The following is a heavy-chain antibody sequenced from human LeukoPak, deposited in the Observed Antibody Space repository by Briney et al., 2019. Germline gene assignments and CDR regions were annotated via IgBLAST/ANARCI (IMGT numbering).Heavy chain of an antibody. Sequence: GASVKVSCKASGYTFTGYYMHWVRQAPGQGLEWMGWINPNSGGTNYAQKFQSRVTMTRDTSISTAYMELSRLRSDDTAVYYCARDGLIAGAGRGGFGYWGQGTLVTVSS. V-gene: IGHV1-2*02. CDR1: GYTFTGYY. J-gene: IGHJ4*02. D-gene: IGHD6-13*01. CDR2: INPNSGGT. CDR3: ARDGLIAGAGRGGFGY.